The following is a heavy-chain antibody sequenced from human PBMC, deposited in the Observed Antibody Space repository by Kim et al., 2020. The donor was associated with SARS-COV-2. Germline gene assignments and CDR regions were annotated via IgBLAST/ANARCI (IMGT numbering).Heavy chain of an antibody. J-gene: IGHJ4*02. V-gene: IGHV3-74*01. Sequence: YAESVKGRFTISRDNAKNTLFLQMNSLRAEDTAVYYCVRIGASGTIDFDYWGQGTLVTVSS. D-gene: IGHD1-1*01. CDR3: VRIGASGTIDFDY.